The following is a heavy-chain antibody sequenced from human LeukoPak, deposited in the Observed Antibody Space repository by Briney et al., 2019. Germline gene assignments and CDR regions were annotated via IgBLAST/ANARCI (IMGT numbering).Heavy chain of an antibody. CDR1: GYTFTSYY. J-gene: IGHJ3*02. D-gene: IGHD3-3*02. V-gene: IGHV1-46*01. CDR2: INPSGGST. Sequence: GASVKVSCKASGYTFTSYYMHWVRQAPGQGLEWMGIINPSGGSTSYAQKFQGRVTMTRDTSTSTVYMELSSLRSEDTAVYYCARFGWGPGVAFRDAFDIWGQGTMVTVSS. CDR3: ARFGWGPGVAFRDAFDI.